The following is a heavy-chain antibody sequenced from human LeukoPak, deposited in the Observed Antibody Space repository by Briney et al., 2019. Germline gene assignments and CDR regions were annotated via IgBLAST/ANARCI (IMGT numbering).Heavy chain of an antibody. Sequence: SETLSLTCTVSGGSIRSYYWSWIRQPPGKGLEWIGYAYYNGRANYDPSLKSRLTISVDTSKNQFSLNLCSVTAADTAVYYCAREVSPSDHYYYYGVDVWGRGTTVTVSS. CDR2: AYYNGRA. D-gene: IGHD5/OR15-5a*01. CDR3: AREVSPSDHYYYYGVDV. V-gene: IGHV4-59*01. CDR1: GGSIRSYY. J-gene: IGHJ6*02.